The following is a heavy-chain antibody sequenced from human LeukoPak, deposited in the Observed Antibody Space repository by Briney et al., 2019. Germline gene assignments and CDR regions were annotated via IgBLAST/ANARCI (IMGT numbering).Heavy chain of an antibody. J-gene: IGHJ4*02. V-gene: IGHV1-18*01. CDR3: ARDRYYYGSGRLVGIDY. CDR1: GYTFTSYG. D-gene: IGHD3-10*01. CDR2: ISAYNGNT. Sequence: ASVKVSCKASGYTFTSYGISWVRQAPGQGLEWMGWISAYNGNTNYAQKLQGRVTMTTDTSTSTAYMELRSLRSDDTAVYYCARDRYYYGSGRLVGIDYWGQGTLVTVSS.